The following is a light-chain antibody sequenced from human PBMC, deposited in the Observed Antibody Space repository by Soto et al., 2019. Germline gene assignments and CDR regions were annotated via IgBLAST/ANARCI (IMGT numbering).Light chain of an antibody. CDR1: SSDVGNYNL. Sequence: QSVLTQPASVSGSPGQSITISCTGTSSDVGNYNLVSWYQQHPGKAPKLMIYEVNKRPSGVSSRFSGSKSGNTASLTISGLQAEDVADYYCCSYAGTSTYVFGTGTKLTVL. CDR2: EVN. CDR3: CSYAGTSTYV. V-gene: IGLV2-23*02. J-gene: IGLJ1*01.